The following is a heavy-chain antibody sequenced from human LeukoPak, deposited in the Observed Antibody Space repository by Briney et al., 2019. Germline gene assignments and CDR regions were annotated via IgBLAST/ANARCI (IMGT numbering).Heavy chain of an antibody. Sequence: ASVKVSCKASGYTFIDNYIHWVRQAPGQGLEWMGWINPSVGATNYAQRFQGRVTMARDTSISTAFMELSRPRSDDTAVYYCARGDVNRGLDYWGQGTLVTVSS. D-gene: IGHD3-10*01. CDR2: INPSVGAT. CDR1: GYTFIDNY. CDR3: ARGDVNRGLDY. V-gene: IGHV1-2*02. J-gene: IGHJ4*02.